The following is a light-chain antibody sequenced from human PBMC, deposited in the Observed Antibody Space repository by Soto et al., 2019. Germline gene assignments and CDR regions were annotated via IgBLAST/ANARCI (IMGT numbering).Light chain of an antibody. CDR3: DQYGSSASA. Sequence: DIVLTQSPGTLSLSPGERATLSCRASESVSSSYLAWYQQKPGQAPRPLIYDASSRATGIPDRFSGSGSGSDFTLTISRLEPEDLEVYYCDQYGSSASAFGGGGKVEIK. V-gene: IGKV3-20*01. CDR1: ESVSSSY. CDR2: DAS. J-gene: IGKJ4*01.